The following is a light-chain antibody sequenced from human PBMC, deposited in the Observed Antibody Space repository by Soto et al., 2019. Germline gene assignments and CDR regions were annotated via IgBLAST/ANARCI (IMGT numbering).Light chain of an antibody. J-gene: IGKJ5*01. V-gene: IGKV3-20*01. CDR2: GAS. CDR1: QSLKSS. Sequence: QSPDTILVSRGEGATLKCRASQSLKSSLAWYQQKPGPAPRLLIYGASTRATGSPPRSRGSGSGTAANLPISRLEPEDLAGYDCQQHGGSPITFGQGTRLEIK. CDR3: QQHGGSPIT.